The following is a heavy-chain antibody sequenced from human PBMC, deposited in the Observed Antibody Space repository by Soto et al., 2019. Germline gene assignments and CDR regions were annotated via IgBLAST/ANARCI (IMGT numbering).Heavy chain of an antibody. CDR1: GGYFSGYC. D-gene: IGHD2-8*02. V-gene: IGHV4-34*01. CDR2: INHSGST. CDR3: ARDKITGLFDY. Sequence: SETMSLTCAVDGGYFSGYCWTWIRQPPGTGLEWIGEINHSGSTNYNPSLKSRVTISVDTSKNQFSLKLTSVTAADTAVYYCARDKITGLFDYWGQGTLVTVSS. J-gene: IGHJ4*02.